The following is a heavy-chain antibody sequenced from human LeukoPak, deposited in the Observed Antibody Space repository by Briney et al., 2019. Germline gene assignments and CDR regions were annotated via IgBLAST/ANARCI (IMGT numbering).Heavy chain of an antibody. Sequence: GGSLRLSCATSGFIFNYYAMSWVRQAPGKGLEWVSGISGSDGSTYYADSVKGRFSISRDNSKTTLFLQMNSLRAEDTAVYCCAKSGYSSGWFRAFDIWGQGTLVTVSS. V-gene: IGHV3-23*01. CDR2: ISGSDGST. D-gene: IGHD6-19*01. J-gene: IGHJ3*02. CDR3: AKSGYSSGWFRAFDI. CDR1: GFIFNYYA.